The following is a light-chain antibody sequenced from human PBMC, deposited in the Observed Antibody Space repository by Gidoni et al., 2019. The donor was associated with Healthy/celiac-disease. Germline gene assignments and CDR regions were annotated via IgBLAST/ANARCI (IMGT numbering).Light chain of an antibody. Sequence: DIQMTQSPSTLSASVGDRVTITCRASQSISSWLAWNQQKPGKAPKLLIYDASRLESGVPTRFSGSESGTEFTLTISSLQPDDFATYYCQQYNSYWTFGQGTKVEIK. J-gene: IGKJ1*01. CDR2: DAS. CDR3: QQYNSYWT. CDR1: QSISSW. V-gene: IGKV1-5*01.